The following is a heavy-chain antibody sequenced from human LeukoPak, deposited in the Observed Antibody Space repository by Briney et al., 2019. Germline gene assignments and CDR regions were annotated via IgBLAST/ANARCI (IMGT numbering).Heavy chain of an antibody. J-gene: IGHJ4*02. CDR2: ISAYNGHT. Sequence: ASVKVSCKASDYTFTSYGISWVRQAPGQGLEWMGGISAYNGHTNYARNLKGRVTMTADTSTSTAYLELRSLRSDDTAVYYCARESGAYCGGDCYFDYWGQGTLVTVSS. V-gene: IGHV1-18*01. CDR1: DYTFTSYG. D-gene: IGHD2-21*02. CDR3: ARESGAYCGGDCYFDY.